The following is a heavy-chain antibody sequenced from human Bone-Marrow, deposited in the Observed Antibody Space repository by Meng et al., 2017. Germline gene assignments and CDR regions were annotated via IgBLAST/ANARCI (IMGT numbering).Heavy chain of an antibody. CDR3: ARPGGYSSNWPLQH. J-gene: IGHJ1*01. Sequence: QVQLVQSGDEVRNPGASVKVSCKTSGYSFISFYIHWVRQAPGQGLEWMAVVNPSGGSTAYAPRFQDRVTMTSDMSTSTFFMELSSLRPEDTAVYYCARPGGYSSNWPLQHWGQGTLVTVSS. CDR1: GYSFISFY. CDR2: VNPSGGST. V-gene: IGHV1-46*01. D-gene: IGHD6-13*01.